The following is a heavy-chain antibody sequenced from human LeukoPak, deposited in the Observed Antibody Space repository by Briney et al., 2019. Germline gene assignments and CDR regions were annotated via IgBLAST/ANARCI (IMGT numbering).Heavy chain of an antibody. CDR2: IYYSGST. Sequence: PSETLSLTCTVSGGSISSSSYYWGWIRQPPGKGLEWIGSIYYSGSTYYNPSLKSRVTISVDTSKNQFSLKLSSVTAADTAVYYCARERRTSSGYYYVPNWFDPWGQGTLVTVSS. D-gene: IGHD3-22*01. V-gene: IGHV4-39*07. J-gene: IGHJ5*02. CDR3: ARERRTSSGYYYVPNWFDP. CDR1: GGSISSSSYY.